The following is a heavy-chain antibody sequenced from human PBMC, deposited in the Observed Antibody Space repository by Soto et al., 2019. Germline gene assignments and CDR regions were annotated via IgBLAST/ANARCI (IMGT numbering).Heavy chain of an antibody. J-gene: IGHJ4*02. V-gene: IGHV1-3*01. CDR3: ARDPVLDN. CDR2: ISGGSGKT. CDR1: GNSFTRYT. Sequence: QVQLVQSGAEVKKPGASVKVSCKASGNSFTRYTIHWIRQAPGQRLEWMGWISGGSGKTKYSQKFQDRVTITRDTSANTAYVELSSLRSEDTAVYYCARDPVLDNWGQGTPVTVSS. D-gene: IGHD4-17*01.